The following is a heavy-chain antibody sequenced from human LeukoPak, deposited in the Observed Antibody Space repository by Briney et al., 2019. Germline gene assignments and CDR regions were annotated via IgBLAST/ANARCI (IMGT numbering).Heavy chain of an antibody. CDR1: GFTFSSYT. V-gene: IGHV3-30-3*01. D-gene: IGHD1-7*01. J-gene: IGHJ4*02. CDR2: MSYDGAIT. Sequence: PGGSLRLSCTASGFTFSSYTMHWVRQAPGKGLECVAVMSYDGAITYYADSVKGRFTISRDNSKNTLYLEMNSLRPDDTAVFFCGRVRPDWNSYLFDYWGQGTLLTVSS. CDR3: GRVRPDWNSYLFDY.